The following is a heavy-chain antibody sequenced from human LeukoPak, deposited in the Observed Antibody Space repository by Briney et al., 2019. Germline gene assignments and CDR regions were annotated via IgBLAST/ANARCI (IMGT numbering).Heavy chain of an antibody. Sequence: SDTLSLTCTVSDGFITNYYWSWVRQPPGKGLEFIGYVHYSGTTNYNPSLRSRDTISIDTSKKHFFLKLNSVTAADTAVYYCATGYGDFRVEGRYFYSWGQGTLVTVSS. CDR2: VHYSGTT. CDR3: ATGYGDFRVEGRYFYS. D-gene: IGHD4-17*01. V-gene: IGHV4-59*07. J-gene: IGHJ4*02. CDR1: DGFITNYY.